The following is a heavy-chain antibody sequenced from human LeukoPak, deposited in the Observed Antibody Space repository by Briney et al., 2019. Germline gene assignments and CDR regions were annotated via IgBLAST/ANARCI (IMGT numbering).Heavy chain of an antibody. CDR2: ISYSVST. J-gene: IGHJ4*02. Sequence: SETLSLTCTVSGGSISIYYWTWIRQPPGKGLGWIGYISYSVSTNYNPSLKSRITISLDTSKNQFSLKLSSVAAADTAVYYCASITKWGKTVPFDYWGEGTLVTVSS. V-gene: IGHV4-59*08. D-gene: IGHD1-26*01. CDR1: GGSISIYY. CDR3: ASITKWGKTVPFDY.